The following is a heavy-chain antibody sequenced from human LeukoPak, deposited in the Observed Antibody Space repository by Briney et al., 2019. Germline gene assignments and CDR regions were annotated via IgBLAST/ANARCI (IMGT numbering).Heavy chain of an antibody. CDR1: GFTFSDYA. D-gene: IGHD6-13*01. V-gene: IGHV3-30*04. CDR2: LPPDGSYQ. Sequence: GGSLRLSCAASGFTFSDYAMQWVRQAPGKGLEWVALLPPDGSYQYYADSLKGRFTISRDNFKNALYLQMNGLRLEDTAVYYCARGLRDRSWYGAHWGQGTLLSVSS. CDR3: ARGLRDRSWYGAH. J-gene: IGHJ4*02.